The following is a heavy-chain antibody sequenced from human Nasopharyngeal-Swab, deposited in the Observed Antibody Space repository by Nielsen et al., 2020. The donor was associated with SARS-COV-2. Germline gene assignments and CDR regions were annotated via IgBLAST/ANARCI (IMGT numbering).Heavy chain of an antibody. D-gene: IGHD3-10*01. Sequence: SETLSLTCTVSGGSITSSGQYWAWIRQTPGKGLEWIGSIYYSGSPYYNPSLKSRVTISVDTSKNQFSLKLSSVTAADTAVYYCARKLWFGEGWYFDLWGRGTLVTVSS. CDR1: GGSITSSGQY. V-gene: IGHV4-39*01. CDR2: IYYSGSP. CDR3: ARKLWFGEGWYFDL. J-gene: IGHJ2*01.